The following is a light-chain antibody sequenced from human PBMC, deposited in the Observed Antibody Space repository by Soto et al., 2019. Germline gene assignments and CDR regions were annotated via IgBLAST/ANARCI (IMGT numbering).Light chain of an antibody. CDR3: QQYNNWPRT. J-gene: IGKJ1*01. CDR2: GAS. Sequence: IVRTQSPATLSVSPGERATLSCRASQSVSSNLAWYQQKPGQAPRLLIYGASTRATGFPARFSGSGSGTEFTLTVSSLQSEDFAIYYCQQYNNWPRTFGQGTKVEIK. CDR1: QSVSSN. V-gene: IGKV3-15*01.